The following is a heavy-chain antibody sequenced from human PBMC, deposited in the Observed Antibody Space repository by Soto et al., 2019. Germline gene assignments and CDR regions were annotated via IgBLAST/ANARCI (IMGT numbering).Heavy chain of an antibody. V-gene: IGHV3-30*18. J-gene: IGHJ4*02. CDR1: GFTFSSYG. CDR2: ISYDGSNK. CDR3: AKGVEWVAGLLDY. D-gene: IGHD1-26*01. Sequence: QVQLVESGGGVVQPGRSLRLSCAASGFTFSSYGMHWVRQAPGKGLEWVAVISYDGSNKYYADSVKGRFTISRDNSKNTLYLQMNSLRAEDTAVYYCAKGVEWVAGLLDYWGQGTLVTVSS.